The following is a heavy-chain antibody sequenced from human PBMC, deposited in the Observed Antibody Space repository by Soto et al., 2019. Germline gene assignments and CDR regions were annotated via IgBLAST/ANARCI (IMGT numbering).Heavy chain of an antibody. D-gene: IGHD2-21*02. CDR2: IYPGDSDT. J-gene: IGHJ3*02. V-gene: IGHV5-51*01. Sequence: GESLKISCKGSGYSFTSYWIGWVRQMPGKGLEWMGIIYPGDSDTRYSPSFQGQVTISADKSISTAYLQWSSLKASDTAMYYCARPLDCGGDCYGAFDIWGQGTMVTVSS. CDR3: ARPLDCGGDCYGAFDI. CDR1: GYSFTSYW.